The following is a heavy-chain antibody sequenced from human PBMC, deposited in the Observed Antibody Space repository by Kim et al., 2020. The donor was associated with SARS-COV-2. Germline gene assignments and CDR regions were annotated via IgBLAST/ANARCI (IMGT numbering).Heavy chain of an antibody. CDR1: GFTFSSYS. CDR3: ARSAAGQVYYYYGMDV. CDR2: ISSSSSYI. V-gene: IGHV3-21*01. Sequence: GGSLRLSCAASGFTFSSYSMNWVRQAPGKGLEWVSSISSSSSYIYYADSVKGRFTISRDNAKNSLYLQMNSLRAEDTAVYYCARSAAGQVYYYYGMDVWGQGTTVTVSS. J-gene: IGHJ6*02. D-gene: IGHD6-13*01.